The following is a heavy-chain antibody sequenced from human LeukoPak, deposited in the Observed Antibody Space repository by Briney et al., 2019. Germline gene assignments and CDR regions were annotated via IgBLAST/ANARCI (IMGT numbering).Heavy chain of an antibody. CDR2: ISSGSTYM. D-gene: IGHD3-10*01. CDR1: GFTFSTYS. J-gene: IGHJ5*02. CDR3: ARGITMVRGVKPNWFDP. V-gene: IGHV3-21*01. Sequence: PGGSLRLSCAASGFTFSTYSMNWVRQAPGKGLEWVSSISSGSTYMYYSDSVKGRFTISRDNAKNSLYLQMNSLRAEDTAVYYCARGITMVRGVKPNWFDPWGQGTLVTVSS.